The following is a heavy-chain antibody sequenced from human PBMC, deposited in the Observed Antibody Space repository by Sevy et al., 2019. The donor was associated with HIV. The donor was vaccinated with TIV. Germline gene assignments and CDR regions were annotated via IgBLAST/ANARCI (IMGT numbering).Heavy chain of an antibody. CDR2: VYYTGGT. Sequence: SETLSLTCTVSGGSINSDHWNWIRQPPGKGLEWIGYVYYTGGTNYNPSLKNRVTISVGRTKNQFPLKLTSVTAADTAVYYCARRNDFDIWGQGTMVTVSS. CDR3: ARRNDFDI. V-gene: IGHV4-59*08. J-gene: IGHJ3*02. CDR1: GGSINSDH.